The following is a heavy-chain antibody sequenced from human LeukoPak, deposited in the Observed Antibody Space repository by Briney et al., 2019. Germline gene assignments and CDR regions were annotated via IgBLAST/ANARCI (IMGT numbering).Heavy chain of an antibody. CDR2: ISGYNGNT. Sequence: ASVKVSCKASGYTFTSYGISWVRQAPGQGLEWMGWISGYNGNTNYAQKLQGRVTMTTDTSTSTAHMELRSLRSDDTAVYHCALLGYCSGGNCYPIDYWGQGTLVTVSS. V-gene: IGHV1-18*01. D-gene: IGHD2-15*01. CDR1: GYTFTSYG. CDR3: ALLGYCSGGNCYPIDY. J-gene: IGHJ4*02.